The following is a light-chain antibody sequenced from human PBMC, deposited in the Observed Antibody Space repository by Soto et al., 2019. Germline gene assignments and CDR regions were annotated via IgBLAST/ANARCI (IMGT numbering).Light chain of an antibody. CDR2: DVT. Sequence: QSALTQPASVSGSPGQSITISCTGTSSDVGGYDHVSWYQQHPGKAPKLIIYDVTVRPSGISRRFSGSKSDNTASLAVSGLQPEDEADYYCSSYTNKDTLLFGGGTKVTV. J-gene: IGLJ3*02. CDR3: SSYTNKDTLL. CDR1: SSDVGGYDH. V-gene: IGLV2-14*03.